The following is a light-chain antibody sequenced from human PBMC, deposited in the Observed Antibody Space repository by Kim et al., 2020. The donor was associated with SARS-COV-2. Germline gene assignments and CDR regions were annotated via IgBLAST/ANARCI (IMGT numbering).Light chain of an antibody. Sequence: GQSITISCIGTSSDVGGYNYVSWHQQHPGKAPKLMIYDVSKRPSGVSNRFSGSKSGNTASLTISGLQTEDEADYYCTSYTSSNTWVFGGGTQLTVL. CDR3: TSYTSSNTWV. CDR1: SSDVGGYNY. CDR2: DVS. V-gene: IGLV2-14*04. J-gene: IGLJ3*02.